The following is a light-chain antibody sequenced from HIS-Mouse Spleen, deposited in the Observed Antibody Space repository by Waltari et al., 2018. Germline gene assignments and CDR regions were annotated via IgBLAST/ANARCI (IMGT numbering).Light chain of an antibody. J-gene: IGKJ4*01. CDR2: DAS. CDR1: QDISNY. CDR3: QQYDNLP. V-gene: IGKV1-33*01. Sequence: DIQMTQSPSSLSASVGDRVTITCQASQDISNYLNWYQQKPGKAPKLLIYDASNLETGVPSRFSGSGSGTDFTFTISSLQPEDTATYYCQQYDNLPFGGGTKVEIE.